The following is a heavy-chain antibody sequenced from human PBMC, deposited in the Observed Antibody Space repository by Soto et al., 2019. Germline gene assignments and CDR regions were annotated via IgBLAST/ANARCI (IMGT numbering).Heavy chain of an antibody. V-gene: IGHV3-9*01. D-gene: IGHD6-6*01. CDR3: AKDTRLGAARGRYYYYYMDV. Sequence: EVQLVESGGGLVQPGRSLRLSCAASGFTFDDYAMHWVRQAPGKGLEWVSGISWNSGSIGYADSVKGRFTISRDNAKNSLYLQMNSLRAEDTALYYCAKDTRLGAARGRYYYYYMDVWGKGTTVTVSS. CDR1: GFTFDDYA. J-gene: IGHJ6*03. CDR2: ISWNSGSI.